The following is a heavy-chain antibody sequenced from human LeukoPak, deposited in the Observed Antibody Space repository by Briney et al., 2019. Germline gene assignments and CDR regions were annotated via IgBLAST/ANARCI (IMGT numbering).Heavy chain of an antibody. CDR3: AKGPPTTYCSGGSCYLFAFDI. V-gene: IGHV3-23*01. Sequence: GGSLTLSCQASGFTFSSYAMSWVRQAPGKGREWVSAISGSGGSTYYADPVEGRFTISRDNSKNTLYLQMNSLRAEDTAVYYCAKGPPTTYCSGGSCYLFAFDIWGQGTMVTVSS. CDR1: GFTFSSYA. CDR2: ISGSGGST. D-gene: IGHD2-15*01. J-gene: IGHJ3*02.